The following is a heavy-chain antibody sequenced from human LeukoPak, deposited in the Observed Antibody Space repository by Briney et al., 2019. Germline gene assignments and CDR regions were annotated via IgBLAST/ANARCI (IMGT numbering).Heavy chain of an antibody. V-gene: IGHV6-1*01. J-gene: IGHJ4*02. Sequence: SQTLSLTCAISGDSVSSNSAAWNWIRQSPSRGLEWLGRTYYRSKWYNDYAVSVKSRITINPDTSKNQFSLQLNSVTPEDTAVYYCARMTRRPLYYDSSGYYYDFDYWGQGTLVTVSS. CDR1: GDSVSSNSAA. CDR2: TYYRSKWYN. D-gene: IGHD3-22*01. CDR3: ARMTRRPLYYDSSGYYYDFDY.